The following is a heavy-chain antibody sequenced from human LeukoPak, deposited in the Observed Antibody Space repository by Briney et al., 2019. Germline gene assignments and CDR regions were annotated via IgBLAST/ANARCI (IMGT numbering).Heavy chain of an antibody. CDR3: ARFSSGWYFDY. J-gene: IGHJ4*02. CDR2: ISSSGSTI. Sequence: SGGSLRLSCAASGFTFSSYEMNWVRQAPGKGLEWVSYISSSGSTIYYADSVKGRFTISRDNAENSLYLQMNSLRAEDTAVYYCARFSSGWYFDYWGQGTLVTVSS. D-gene: IGHD6-19*01. CDR1: GFTFSSYE. V-gene: IGHV3-48*03.